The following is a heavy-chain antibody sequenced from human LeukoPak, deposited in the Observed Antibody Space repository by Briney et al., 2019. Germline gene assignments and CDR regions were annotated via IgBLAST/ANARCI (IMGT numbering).Heavy chain of an antibody. J-gene: IGHJ4*02. Sequence: ASVKVSCTASGYTFTGYYMHWVRQAPGQGLEWMGWINPNSGGTNYAQKFQGRVTMTRDTSISTAYMELSRLRSDDTAVYYCASGVVVAATSFDYWGQGTLVTVSS. CDR3: ASGVVVAATSFDY. V-gene: IGHV1-2*02. D-gene: IGHD2-15*01. CDR2: INPNSGGT. CDR1: GYTFTGYY.